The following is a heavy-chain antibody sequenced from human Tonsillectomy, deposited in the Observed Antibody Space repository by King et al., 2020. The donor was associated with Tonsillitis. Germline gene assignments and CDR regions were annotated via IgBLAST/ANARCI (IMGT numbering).Heavy chain of an antibody. J-gene: IGHJ4*02. Sequence: QLQESGPGLVKPSQTLSLTCTVSGGSISSGGYYWSWIRQHPGKGLEWIGYIYYSGRTYYNPSLKSRVTISVDTSKNQFSLKLSSVTAADTAVYYCARGLLEWSAPLDYWGQGTLVTVSS. CDR2: IYYSGRT. D-gene: IGHD3-3*01. CDR3: ARGLLEWSAPLDY. V-gene: IGHV4-31*03. CDR1: GGSISSGGYY.